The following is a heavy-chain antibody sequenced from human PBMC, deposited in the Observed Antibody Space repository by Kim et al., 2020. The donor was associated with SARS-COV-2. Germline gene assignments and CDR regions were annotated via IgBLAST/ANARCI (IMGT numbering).Heavy chain of an antibody. J-gene: IGHJ4*02. Sequence: STIYNPALNSRVTKSVDTSKNQFSLKRSSVTAADTAVYYCARRSSVTLDYWGQGTLVTVSS. V-gene: IGHV4-34*01. CDR3: ARRSSVTLDY. CDR2: ST. D-gene: IGHD4-17*01.